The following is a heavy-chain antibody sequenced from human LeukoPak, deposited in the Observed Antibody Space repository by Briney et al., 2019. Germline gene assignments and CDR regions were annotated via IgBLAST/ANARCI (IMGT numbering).Heavy chain of an antibody. CDR2: IMSDGAGQ. V-gene: IGHV3-23*01. D-gene: IGHD1-26*01. J-gene: IGHJ6*03. CDR1: GFTVSNVA. Sequence: PGGSLRLSCAASGFTVSNVAMSWARQAPGRGLESVSVIMSDGAGQKYTDFVKGRFTISRDTSMNTVFLQMNSLRADDTAIYYCVRHSDGSTWGHSYFYYMDVRGEGITVTVSS. CDR3: VRHSDGSTWGHSYFYYMDV.